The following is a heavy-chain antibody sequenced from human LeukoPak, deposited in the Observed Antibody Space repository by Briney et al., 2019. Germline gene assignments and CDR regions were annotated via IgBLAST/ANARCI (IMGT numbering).Heavy chain of an antibody. CDR1: GFTFSSYW. Sequence: GGSLRLSCPAAGFTFSSYWMRGVRQAPGKGLEWVANIKQDGSEKYYVDSVKGRLTISREDAKNSLYLQMNSLRAEDTAVYYCSRDRGGLSTIAAAGRFDYWGQGALVTVSS. D-gene: IGHD6-13*01. V-gene: IGHV3-7*01. CDR3: SRDRGGLSTIAAAGRFDY. CDR2: IKQDGSEK. J-gene: IGHJ4*02.